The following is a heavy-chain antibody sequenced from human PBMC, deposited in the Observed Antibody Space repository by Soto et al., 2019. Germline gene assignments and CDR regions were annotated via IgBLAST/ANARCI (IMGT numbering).Heavy chain of an antibody. CDR2: ISTYNGDT. Sequence: ASVKVSCKTSGGTFSGYAISWVRQAPGQGLEWMGWISTYNGDTNYAQTFQGRVTMTTDTSTSTVHMEVRSLRSDDTAVYYCASEGVAPYYYYGMDVWGQGTPVTVSS. CDR3: ASEGVAPYYYYGMDV. J-gene: IGHJ6*02. D-gene: IGHD3-3*01. CDR1: GGTFSGYA. V-gene: IGHV1-18*01.